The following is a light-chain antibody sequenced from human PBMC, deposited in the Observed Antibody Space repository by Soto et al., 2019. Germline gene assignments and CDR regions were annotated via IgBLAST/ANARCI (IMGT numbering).Light chain of an antibody. CDR3: QQSNIMAT. CDR1: HSIGNY. V-gene: IGKV1-39*01. CDR2: AAS. J-gene: IGKJ5*01. Sequence: DIHMTQSPSSLSASVVDRVASTCRASHSIGNYLNWYQQKPGKAPKLLIYAASRLQPGVPSRFSGSGSGTDFTLTITTLQPEDFATYFCQQSNIMATFGQGTRLEIK.